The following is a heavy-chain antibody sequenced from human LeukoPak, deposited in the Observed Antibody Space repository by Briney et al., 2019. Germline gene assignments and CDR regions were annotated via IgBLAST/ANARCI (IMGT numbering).Heavy chain of an antibody. CDR3: GRDRYFQY. CDR1: GFSFGSFW. J-gene: IGHJ1*01. D-gene: IGHD3-9*01. Sequence: GGSLRLSCVASGFSFGSFWMSWVRQAPGKGLEWVANIKEDGSEEHYLESVKGRFTISRDNAKNIVFLQMNSLREEDSAVYYCGRDRYFQYWDQGTGVIVSS. V-gene: IGHV3-7*01. CDR2: IKEDGSEE.